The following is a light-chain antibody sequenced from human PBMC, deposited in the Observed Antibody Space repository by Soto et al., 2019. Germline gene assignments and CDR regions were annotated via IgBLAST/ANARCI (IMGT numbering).Light chain of an antibody. CDR3: QQYNNWPPWT. CDR2: GAS. V-gene: IGKV3-15*01. J-gene: IGKJ1*01. CDR1: QSVSNN. Sequence: EIVMTQCPATLSASPGESATLSCRASQSVSNNLAWYQQKPGQAPRLLIYGASTRATGMPARFSGSGSGTEFTLTISSLQSEDFAVYYCQQYNNWPPWTFGQGTKVEIK.